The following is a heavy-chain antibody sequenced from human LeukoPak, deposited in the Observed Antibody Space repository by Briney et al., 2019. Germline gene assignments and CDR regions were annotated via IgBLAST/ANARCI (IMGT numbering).Heavy chain of an antibody. J-gene: IGHJ4*02. V-gene: IGHV3-53*01. Sequence: ETLSLTCTVSGGSISSYYWSWVRQAPGKGLEWVSVIYSGGSTYYADSVKGRFTISRDNSKNTLYLQMNSLRAEDTAVYYCARGSSYYDSSGYAIFDYWGQGTLVTVSS. CDR1: GGSISSYY. CDR3: ARGSSYYDSSGYAIFDY. D-gene: IGHD3-22*01. CDR2: IYSGGST.